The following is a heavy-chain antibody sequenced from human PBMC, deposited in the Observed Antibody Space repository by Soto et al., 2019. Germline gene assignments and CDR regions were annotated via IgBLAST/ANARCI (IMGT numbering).Heavy chain of an antibody. Sequence: QVQLQESGSGLVKPSETLSLTCSVSGDSITSGGYSWSWIRQPPRRGLEWIGYIYHTGSASYSPSLKGRVTRSVDKSKNQFSLSLNSVTAADTAIDYCARAHYGPSGYYFDSWGQGSLFTVSS. CDR1: GDSITSGGYS. D-gene: IGHD3-22*01. CDR2: IYHTGSA. V-gene: IGHV4-30-2*01. CDR3: ARAHYGPSGYYFDS. J-gene: IGHJ4*02.